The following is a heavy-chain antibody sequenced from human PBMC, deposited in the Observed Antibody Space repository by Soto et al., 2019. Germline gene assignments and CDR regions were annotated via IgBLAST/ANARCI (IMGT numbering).Heavy chain of an antibody. CDR3: ARGWTPCGSSNDPFHI. Sequence: SDTLSLTCTVNGGSIRNYYWSWIRQPPGAGLYWIGYIYYTGKTNYNPSIRSRVTISMDTSKNQFSLQLNSVTAADTAMYYCARGWTPCGSSNDPFHIWGQGTMVTVS. V-gene: IGHV4-59*07. CDR2: IYYTGKT. J-gene: IGHJ3*02. D-gene: IGHD5-18*01. CDR1: GGSIRNYY.